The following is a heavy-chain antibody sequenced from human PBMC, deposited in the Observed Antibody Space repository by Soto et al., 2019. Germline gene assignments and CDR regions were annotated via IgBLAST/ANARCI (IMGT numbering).Heavy chain of an antibody. CDR3: ARGSGIVALPGELEDVKYDY. J-gene: IGHJ4*01. V-gene: IGHV4-34*01. D-gene: IGHD2-21*01. Sequence: QVQLQQWGAGLLKPSATLSLSCAVYGQSFSGHSWAWIRQPPGQGLEWIGEVNESGSTYYNPSLNSRVTMPTDTFKNQFSLTLSSVSDADTPAYFCARGSGIVALPGELEDVKYDYWGHGTLVNVSS. CDR1: GQSFSGHS. CDR2: VNESGST.